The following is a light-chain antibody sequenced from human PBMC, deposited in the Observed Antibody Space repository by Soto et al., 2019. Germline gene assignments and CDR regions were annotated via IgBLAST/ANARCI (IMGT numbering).Light chain of an antibody. V-gene: IGLV1-40*01. CDR3: QAYDYSLTASV. CDR2: GNR. Sequence: QSALTQPPSVSGAPGQRVAISCTGNSSNLGAGYDVHWYQQLPGAAPKLVIFGNRNRPSGVPERFSGSKSGTSASLAITGLQAEDEADYFCQAYDYSLTASVFGVGTTLTVL. J-gene: IGLJ3*02. CDR1: SSNLGAGYD.